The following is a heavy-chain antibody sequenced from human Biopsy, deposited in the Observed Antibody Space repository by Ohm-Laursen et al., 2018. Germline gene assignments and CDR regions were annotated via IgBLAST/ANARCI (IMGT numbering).Heavy chain of an antibody. V-gene: IGHV1-69*06. CDR2: IIPIFQTT. Sequence: GSSVKVSCKVIGGTFSASGISWVRLAPGHGLEFVGGIIPIFQTTHYAQSFQGRVTFTADKSSSTAYLELSSLTSEDTAMFYCAREAIGYQLPCDDWGQGTLVTVSS. J-gene: IGHJ4*02. CDR1: GGTFSASG. D-gene: IGHD2-15*01. CDR3: AREAIGYQLPCDD.